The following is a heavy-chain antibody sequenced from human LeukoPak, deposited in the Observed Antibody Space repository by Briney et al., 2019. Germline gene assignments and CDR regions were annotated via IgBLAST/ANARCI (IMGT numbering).Heavy chain of an antibody. CDR1: GFTFNSFA. CDR3: ARDLIALAAPSY. J-gene: IGHJ4*02. Sequence: PGGSLRLSCAASGFTFNSFAMHWVRQAPGKGLEWVAFISYDGYNKHYADSVRGRFTVSRDNSKNTLYLQMNSLRVEDTAVYYCARDLIALAAPSYWGQGTLVTVSS. D-gene: IGHD6-19*01. V-gene: IGHV3-30-3*01. CDR2: ISYDGYNK.